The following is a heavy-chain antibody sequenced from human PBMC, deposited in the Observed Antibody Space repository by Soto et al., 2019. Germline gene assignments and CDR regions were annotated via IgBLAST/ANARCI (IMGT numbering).Heavy chain of an antibody. CDR3: ARVGGYSGYDLGRADEYYYYGMDV. CDR1: GFTFSSYA. CDR2: ISYDGSNK. J-gene: IGHJ6*02. V-gene: IGHV3-30-3*01. Sequence: QVQLVESGGGVVQPGRSLRLSCAASGFTFSSYAMHWVRQALGKGLEWVAVISYDGSNKYYADSVKGRFTISRDNSKNTLYLQMNSLRAEDTAVYYCARVGGYSGYDLGRADEYYYYGMDVWGQGTTVTVSS. D-gene: IGHD5-12*01.